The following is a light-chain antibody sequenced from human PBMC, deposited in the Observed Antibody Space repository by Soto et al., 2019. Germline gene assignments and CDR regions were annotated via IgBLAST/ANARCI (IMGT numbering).Light chain of an antibody. J-gene: IGKJ2*01. CDR1: QSVSSSY. V-gene: IGKV3-20*01. CDR3: QQYGSSQT. CDR2: GAS. Sequence: EIVLTQSPGTLSLSPGERAALCCRASQSVSSSYLAWYQQKPGQAPRLLIYGASSRATGIPDRFSGSGSGTDFTLTISRLEPEDFAVYYCQQYGSSQTFGQGTKLEIK.